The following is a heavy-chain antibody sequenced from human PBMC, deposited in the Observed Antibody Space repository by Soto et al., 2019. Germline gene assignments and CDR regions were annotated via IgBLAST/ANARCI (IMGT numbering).Heavy chain of an antibody. CDR1: GGSISSYY. V-gene: IGHV4-59*01. Sequence: PSETLSLTCTVSGGSISSYYWSWIRQPPGKGLEWIGYIYYSGSTNYNPSLKSRVTISVDTSKNRFSLKLSSVTAADTAVYYCARDMITFGGVIVPTRGMDVWGQGTTVTVSS. D-gene: IGHD3-16*02. CDR2: IYYSGST. J-gene: IGHJ6*02. CDR3: ARDMITFGGVIVPTRGMDV.